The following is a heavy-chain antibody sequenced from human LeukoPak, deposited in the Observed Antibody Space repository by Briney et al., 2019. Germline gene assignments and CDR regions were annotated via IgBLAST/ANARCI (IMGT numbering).Heavy chain of an antibody. J-gene: IGHJ3*02. CDR2: INYSGTT. Sequence: SETLSLTYTVSGGSITNSYWNWIRQSPGKGLEWIGYINYSGTTNYNPSLRGRVTISVDTSKNQFSLKLSSVTAADTAVYFCARDPLSTNDFDIWGQGTMVTVSS. V-gene: IGHV4-59*01. D-gene: IGHD1-1*01. CDR3: ARDPLSTNDFDI. CDR1: GGSITNSY.